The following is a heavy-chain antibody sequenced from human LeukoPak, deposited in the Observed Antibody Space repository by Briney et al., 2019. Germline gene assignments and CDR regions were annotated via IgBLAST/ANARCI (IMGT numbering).Heavy chain of an antibody. CDR2: IYTSGST. V-gene: IGHV4-4*07. D-gene: IGHD3-16*01. J-gene: IGHJ5*02. CDR1: GGSIGGDH. CDR3: AKDGSGAYFHTWFDP. Sequence: SETLSLTCTVSGGSIGGDHWSWIRQSAEKGLEWIGHIYTSGSTYYNPSLKSRVTMSIDTSKNQFSLKLISVTAADTAVYYCAKDGSGAYFHTWFDPWGQGTLVTVSS.